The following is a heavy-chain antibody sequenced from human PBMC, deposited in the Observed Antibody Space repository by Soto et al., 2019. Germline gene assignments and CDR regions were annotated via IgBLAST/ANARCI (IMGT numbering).Heavy chain of an antibody. CDR3: AKDSPLSRNYQDLDY. D-gene: IGHD2-2*01. V-gene: IGHV3-33*06. CDR2: IWHDGNKK. CDR1: GFTFSNYG. Sequence: GGSLRLSCAASGFTFSNYGMHWVRQTPGKVPEWVAVIWHDGNKKYYADSVKGRLTISRDNSKNTLYLQMNSLRAEDTAIYCCAKDSPLSRNYQDLDYWGQGTLVTVSS. J-gene: IGHJ4*02.